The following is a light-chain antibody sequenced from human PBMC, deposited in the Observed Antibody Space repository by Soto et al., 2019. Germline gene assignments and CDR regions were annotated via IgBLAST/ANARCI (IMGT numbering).Light chain of an antibody. J-gene: IGKJ1*01. V-gene: IGKV3-20*01. CDR1: QSVSSSY. Sequence: EIVLTQSPGTLSLSPGERATLSCRASQSVSSSYLAWYQQKPGQAPRLLIYGASSRATGIPDRFSGSGSGTDFTLTINSLAPEDFAIYYCHQRQSWPRTFGQGTKVDTK. CDR2: GAS. CDR3: HQRQSWPRT.